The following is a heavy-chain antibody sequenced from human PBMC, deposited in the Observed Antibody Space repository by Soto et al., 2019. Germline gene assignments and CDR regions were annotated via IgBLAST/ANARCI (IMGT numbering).Heavy chain of an antibody. Sequence: QVQLQQWGAGLLKPSETLSLTCAVYGGSFSGYYWSWIRQPPGKGLEWIGEINHSGSTNYNPSLKSRVTIXXDXSXXQFSPKLSSVTAADTAVPRDIVVVPAANYYYGMDVWGQGTTVTVSS. CDR3: IVVVPAANYYYGMDV. CDR2: INHSGST. CDR1: GGSFSGYY. J-gene: IGHJ6*02. V-gene: IGHV4-34*01. D-gene: IGHD2-2*01.